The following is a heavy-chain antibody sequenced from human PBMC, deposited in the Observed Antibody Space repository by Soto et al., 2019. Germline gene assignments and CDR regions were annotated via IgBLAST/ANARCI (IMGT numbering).Heavy chain of an antibody. CDR3: TTVTTVDYYFDY. CDR2: IRKKTNSYTT. J-gene: IGHJ4*02. D-gene: IGHD4-17*01. Sequence: PVGSLRLSCAASGLTFSDRYMDWVRQAPGKGLEWVGRIRKKTNSYTTEYAASVKSRFIISRDDSTNSLYLQMSSLKTEDTAVYYCTTVTTVDYYFDYWGQGTLVTVSS. CDR1: GLTFSDRY. V-gene: IGHV3-72*01.